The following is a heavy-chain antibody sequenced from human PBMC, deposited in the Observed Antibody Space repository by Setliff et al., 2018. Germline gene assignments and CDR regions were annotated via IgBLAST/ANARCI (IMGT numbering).Heavy chain of an antibody. D-gene: IGHD2-2*01. J-gene: IGHJ5*02. CDR1: AFTKYY. CDR2: IHPSGGST. CDR3: VRAPPTVVIPPGRAFFDP. V-gene: IGHV1-46*01. Sequence: VSCKASAFTKYYVHWVRQAPGQGLEWMGIIHPSGGSTTYAQKFQGRVTMTTDTSTRTAYMELRSLRPDDTAVYYCVRAPPTVVIPPGRAFFDPWGQGTLVTVSS.